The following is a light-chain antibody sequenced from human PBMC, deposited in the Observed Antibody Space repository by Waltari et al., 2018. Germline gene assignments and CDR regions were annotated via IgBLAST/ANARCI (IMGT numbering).Light chain of an antibody. J-gene: IGLJ2*01. Sequence: QSALTQPASVSGSPGQSITISCTGTSSDVGGYNYVSWYQQPPGKAPTLMIYDVSKRPSGVSNRFSGSKSGNTASLTISGLQAEDEADYYCSSYTSSSTRDVVFGGGTKLTVL. V-gene: IGLV2-14*01. CDR1: SSDVGGYNY. CDR2: DVS. CDR3: SSYTSSSTRDVV.